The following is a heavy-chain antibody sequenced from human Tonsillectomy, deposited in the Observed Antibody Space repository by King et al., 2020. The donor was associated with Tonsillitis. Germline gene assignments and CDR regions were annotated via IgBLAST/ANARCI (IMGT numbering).Heavy chain of an antibody. CDR2: ISGGDGST. D-gene: IGHD2-2*01. CDR1: GFTFSSYA. Sequence: VQLVESGGGLVQPGGSLRLSCAASGFTFSSYAMSCVRQAPGKGLEWFSAISGGDGSTYYADSVKGRFTISRDNSKNTLYLQMSSLRVEETAIYYCARSYCRGTSCYSPFDYWGQGTLVTVSS. V-gene: IGHV3-23*04. CDR3: ARSYCRGTSCYSPFDY. J-gene: IGHJ4*02.